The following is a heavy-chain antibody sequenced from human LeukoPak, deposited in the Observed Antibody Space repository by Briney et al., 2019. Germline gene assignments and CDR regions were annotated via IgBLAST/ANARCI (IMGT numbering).Heavy chain of an antibody. V-gene: IGHV4-59*08. J-gene: IGHJ4*02. Sequence: PSETLSLTCTVSGGSLNTYYWSWIRQPPGKRLEWFGYIYLSGSTNYNPSLRSRVTMSVDTSRNQFSLRLSSVTAADTAVYYCARRASYTTSFFDYWGQGILVTVSS. CDR3: ARRASYTTSFFDY. CDR1: GGSLNTYY. CDR2: IYLSGST. D-gene: IGHD1-26*01.